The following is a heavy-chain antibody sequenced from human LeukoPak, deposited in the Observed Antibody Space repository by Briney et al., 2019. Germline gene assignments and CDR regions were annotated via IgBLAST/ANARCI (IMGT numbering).Heavy chain of an antibody. CDR3: ARGSGVHV. V-gene: IGHV3-21*04. CDR1: GFTFRTHS. J-gene: IGHJ4*02. D-gene: IGHD3-10*01. CDR2: ITKSSTYV. Sequence: PGGSLRLACEASGFTFRTHSMNWVRQAPGKGLEWVSSITKSSTYVYYADSVKGRFTISRDNANNSLFLQMNNLGVDDTGVYYCARGSGVHVWGQGTLVLVS.